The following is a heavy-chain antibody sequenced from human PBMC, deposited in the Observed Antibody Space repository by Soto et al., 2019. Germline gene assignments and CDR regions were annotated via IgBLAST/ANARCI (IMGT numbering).Heavy chain of an antibody. CDR1: GYAFTYYH. J-gene: IGHJ4*02. D-gene: IGHD5-18*01. Sequence: ASVKVSCKASGYAFTYYHVHWVRQAPGQGLEWMGIINPNGGDTTYAQKFQGRVTMTRDTSTSTVYMEVSSLRSEDTALYYCARVAYSYGLLFYLDYWGQGTPVTVSS. CDR2: INPNGGDT. V-gene: IGHV1-46*01. CDR3: ARVAYSYGLLFYLDY.